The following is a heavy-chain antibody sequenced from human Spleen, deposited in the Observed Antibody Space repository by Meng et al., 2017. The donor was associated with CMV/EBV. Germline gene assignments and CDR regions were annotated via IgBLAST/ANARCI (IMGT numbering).Heavy chain of an antibody. Sequence: GESLKISCAASGFTFSSYSMSWIRQAPGKGLQWVSSISGSSTVTYYADSVKGRFTISRDNSNNTLHLQMNSLRADDTAVYYCARSYPNFFYGLDVWGQGTTVTVSS. CDR2: ISGSSTVT. CDR1: GFTFSSYS. D-gene: IGHD4-23*01. V-gene: IGHV3-23*01. J-gene: IGHJ6*02. CDR3: ARSYPNFFYGLDV.